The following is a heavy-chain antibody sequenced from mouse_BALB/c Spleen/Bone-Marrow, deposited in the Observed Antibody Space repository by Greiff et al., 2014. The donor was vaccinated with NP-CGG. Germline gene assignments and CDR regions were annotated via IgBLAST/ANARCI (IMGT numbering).Heavy chain of an antibody. V-gene: IGHV5-6-3*01. Sequence: EVNVVESGGGLVQPGGSLKLSCAASGFTFSSYGMSWVRQNPDKRLEFVATINTNGGDTYYPDSVKGRFTISRDNAKNTLYLQMSSLKSEDTAMYYCARGDDYVSWFAYWGQGTLVTVSA. J-gene: IGHJ3*01. D-gene: IGHD2-4*01. CDR2: INTNGGDT. CDR3: ARGDDYVSWFAY. CDR1: GFTFSSYG.